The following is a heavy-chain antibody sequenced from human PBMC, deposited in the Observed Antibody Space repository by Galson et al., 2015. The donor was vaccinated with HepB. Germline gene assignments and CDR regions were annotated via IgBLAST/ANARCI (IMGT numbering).Heavy chain of an antibody. V-gene: IGHV3-33*01. D-gene: IGHD4-17*01. CDR1: GFTFSSYG. CDR3: ARADYGDYLRPLYYFDY. Sequence: SLRLSCAASGFTFSSYGMHWVRQAPGKGLEWVAVIWYDGSNKYYADSVKGRFTISRDNSKNTLYLQMNSLRAEDTAVYYYARADYGDYLRPLYYFDYWGQGTLVTVSS. J-gene: IGHJ4*02. CDR2: IWYDGSNK.